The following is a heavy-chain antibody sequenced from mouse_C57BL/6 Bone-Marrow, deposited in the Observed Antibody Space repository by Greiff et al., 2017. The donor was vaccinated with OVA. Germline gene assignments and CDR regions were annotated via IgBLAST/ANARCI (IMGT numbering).Heavy chain of an antibody. CDR3: ARKRGYDPN. J-gene: IGHJ3*01. V-gene: IGHV1-55*01. Sequence: VKLQESGPELVRPGASVKMSCKASGYTFTSYWITWVKQRPGQGLEWIGDIYPGSGSTNYNEKFKSKATLTVDTSSSTAYMQLSSLTSEDSAVYDCARKRGYDPNWGQGTLVTVSA. CDR1: GYTFTSYW. CDR2: IYPGSGST. D-gene: IGHD2-3*01.